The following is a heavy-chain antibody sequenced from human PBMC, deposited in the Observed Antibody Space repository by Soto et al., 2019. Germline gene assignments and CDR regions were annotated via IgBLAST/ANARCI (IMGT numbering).Heavy chain of an antibody. J-gene: IGHJ3*02. D-gene: IGHD3-10*01. CDR2: ISGSGGST. V-gene: IGHV3-23*01. CDR3: AKPLTGLWFGELLGAFDI. CDR1: GFTFSSYA. Sequence: GGSLRLSCAASGFTFSSYAMSWVRQAPGKGLEWVSAISGSGGSTYYADSVKGRFTISRDNSKNTLYLQMNSLRAEDTAVYYFAKPLTGLWFGELLGAFDIWGQGTMVTVSS.